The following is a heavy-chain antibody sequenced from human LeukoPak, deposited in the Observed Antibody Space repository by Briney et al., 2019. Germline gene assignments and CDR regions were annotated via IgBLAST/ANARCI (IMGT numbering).Heavy chain of an antibody. D-gene: IGHD2-2*01. CDR1: GGSISSSSYY. CDR3: ARVGYCSSTSCYQRTLYYYYYGMDV. J-gene: IGHJ6*02. Sequence: SETLSLTCTVSGGSISSSSYYWGWIRQPPGKGLEWVGSIYYSGSTYYNPSLKSRVTMSVDTSKNQFSLKLSSVTAADTAVYYCARVGYCSSTSCYQRTLYYYYYGMDVWGQGTTVTVSS. V-gene: IGHV4-39*01. CDR2: IYYSGST.